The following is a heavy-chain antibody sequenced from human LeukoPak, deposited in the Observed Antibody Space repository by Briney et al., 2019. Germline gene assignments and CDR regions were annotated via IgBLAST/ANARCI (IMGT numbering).Heavy chain of an antibody. CDR2: INTDGSST. J-gene: IGHJ2*01. V-gene: IGHV3-74*01. D-gene: IGHD3-9*01. CDR1: GFTFSDSW. Sequence: GGSLRLSCAASGFTFSDSWMHWVRQAPGKGLIWVSHINTDGSSTRYADSVKGRFTISRDNTKNTLYLQVNTLRAEDTAVYYCARPTGRGFDLWGRGTLVTVSS. CDR3: ARPTGRGFDL.